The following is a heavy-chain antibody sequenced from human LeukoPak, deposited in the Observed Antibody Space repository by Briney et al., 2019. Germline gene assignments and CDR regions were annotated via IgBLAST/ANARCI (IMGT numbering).Heavy chain of an antibody. D-gene: IGHD6-19*01. CDR3: ARDLGTSGWYTFDY. J-gene: IGHJ4*02. Sequence: SQTLSLTCAISGDSVASNNGAWNWIRQSPSRGLEWLGRTYYRSKWYNDYAMPMKGRISINPDTSENQFSLQVNSVTPEDTAIYYCARDLGTSGWYTFDYWGQGTLVTVSS. CDR2: TYYRSKWYN. CDR1: GDSVASNNGA. V-gene: IGHV6-1*01.